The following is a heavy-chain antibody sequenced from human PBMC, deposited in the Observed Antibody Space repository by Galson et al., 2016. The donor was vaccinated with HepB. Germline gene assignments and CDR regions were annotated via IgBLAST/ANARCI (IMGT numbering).Heavy chain of an antibody. CDR1: GFPFSSSA. D-gene: IGHD4-17*01. V-gene: IGHV3-30*04. CDR2: ISKDERNK. Sequence: LRLSCAASGFPFSSSAMHWVRQAPGKGLEWVAVISKDERNKYYADSVGGRFTVSRDNSNNTLFLQMNTLRAEDTAVYYCARRGPRHGRAPRHGDYDYFDSWGQGTLVTISS. J-gene: IGHJ4*02. CDR3: ARRGPRHGRAPRHGDYDYFDS.